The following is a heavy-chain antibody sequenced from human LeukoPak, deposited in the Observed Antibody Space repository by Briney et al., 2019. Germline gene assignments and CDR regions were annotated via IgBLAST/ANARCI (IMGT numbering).Heavy chain of an antibody. CDR3: ARKLPQYDRDGPSFDY. V-gene: IGHV3-23*01. CDR1: GFTFSSYA. J-gene: IGHJ4*02. Sequence: PGGSLRLSCAASGFTFSSYAMSWVRQAPGKGLEWVSAISGDSGTTYYTDSAKGRFTISRDNSKYTLYLQLNSLRAEDTAVYYCARKLPQYDRDGPSFDYWGQGTLVTVSS. CDR2: ISGDSGTT. D-gene: IGHD5-24*01.